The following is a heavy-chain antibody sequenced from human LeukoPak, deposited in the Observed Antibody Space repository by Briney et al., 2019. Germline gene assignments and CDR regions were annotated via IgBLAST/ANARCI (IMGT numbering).Heavy chain of an antibody. J-gene: IGHJ4*02. CDR3: ARAVGPYDY. Sequence: GGSLRLSCAASGSIFSTYGMHWVRQAPGKGLEWVAVIWYDGSNKYYADSVKGRFTISRDNSKNTLYLQMNSLRAEDTGVYYCARAVGPYDYWGQGTLVTVSS. CDR1: GSIFSTYG. D-gene: IGHD3-10*01. CDR2: IWYDGSNK. V-gene: IGHV3-33*01.